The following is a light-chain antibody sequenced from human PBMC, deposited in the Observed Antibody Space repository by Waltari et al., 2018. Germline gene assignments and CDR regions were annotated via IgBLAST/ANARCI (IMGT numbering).Light chain of an antibody. J-gene: IGLJ2*01. Sequence: SYELTQPPSVSVSPGQTARIPCPGDALPKKYAYWYQQKSGQAPVQVIYEDVKRPSGIPERFSGSSSGTMVTLTISGAQVEDEADYYCYSTDSSGNVQVFGGGTKLTVL. CDR3: YSTDSSGNVQV. V-gene: IGLV3-10*01. CDR1: ALPKKY. CDR2: EDV.